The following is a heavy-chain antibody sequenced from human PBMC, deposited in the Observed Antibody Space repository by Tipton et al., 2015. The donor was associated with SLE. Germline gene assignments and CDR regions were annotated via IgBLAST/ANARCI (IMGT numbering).Heavy chain of an antibody. CDR2: IYYSGST. J-gene: IGHJ4*02. CDR1: GGSISTSNW. Sequence: TLSLTCAVSGGSISTSNWWNWVRQSPGKGLEWIGYIYYSGSTYYNPSLRSRVTISVDTSKNQFSLKLSSVTAADTAVYYCARDVGYDSSGYYHRYFDYWGQGTLVTVSS. D-gene: IGHD3-22*01. V-gene: IGHV4-4*02. CDR3: ARDVGYDSSGYYHRYFDY.